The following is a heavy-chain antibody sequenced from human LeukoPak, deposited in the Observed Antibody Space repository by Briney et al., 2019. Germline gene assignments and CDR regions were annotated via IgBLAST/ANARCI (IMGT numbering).Heavy chain of an antibody. J-gene: IGHJ4*02. Sequence: SETLSLTCAVYGGSFSGYYWSWIRQPPGKGLEWIGEINHSGSTHYNPSLKSRVTISVDTSKNQFSLKLSSVTAADTAVYYCARGRNSSPRWYYFDYWGQGTLVTVSS. CDR3: ARGRNSSPRWYYFDY. CDR1: GGSFSGYY. D-gene: IGHD6-13*01. CDR2: INHSGST. V-gene: IGHV4-34*01.